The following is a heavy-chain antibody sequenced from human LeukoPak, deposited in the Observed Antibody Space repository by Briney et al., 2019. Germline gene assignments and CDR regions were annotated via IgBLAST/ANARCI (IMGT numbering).Heavy chain of an antibody. D-gene: IGHD5-12*01. CDR1: GYTFTGYY. CDR2: INPNNGGT. Sequence: ASVKVSCKASGYTFTGYYIHWVRQAPGQGLEWVGWINPNNGGTNYAQKFQGRVTMTRDTSISTAYMELNRLTSDDTAVYYCARDKYTGYETFDYWGQGTPVTVSS. J-gene: IGHJ4*02. V-gene: IGHV1-2*02. CDR3: ARDKYTGYETFDY.